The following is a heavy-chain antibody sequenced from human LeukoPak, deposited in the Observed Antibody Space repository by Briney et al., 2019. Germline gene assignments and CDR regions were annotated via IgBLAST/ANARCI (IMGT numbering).Heavy chain of an antibody. CDR3: ARAVTTVVTPVGARNWFDP. Sequence: SETLSLTCSVSDGSISGTPYFWGWFRQPPGKGPEWIGNIHYTGIVYYSPSLQSRVTISVDTSKNQFPLKLYSLTAADTAVYFCARAVTTVVTPVGARNWFDPWGQGTLVTVSS. CDR1: DGSISGTPYF. D-gene: IGHD4-23*01. J-gene: IGHJ5*02. V-gene: IGHV4-39*06. CDR2: IHYTGIV.